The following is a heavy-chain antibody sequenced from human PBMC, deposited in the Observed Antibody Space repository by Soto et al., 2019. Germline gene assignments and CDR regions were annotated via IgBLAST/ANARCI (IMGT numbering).Heavy chain of an antibody. CDR1: GGSISSYY. V-gene: IGHV4-59*01. CDR3: AGDSSPLRFDY. D-gene: IGHD6-13*01. Sequence: SETLSLTCTVSGGSISSYYWSWIRQPPGKGLEWIGYIYYSGSTNYNPSLKSRVTISVDTSKNQFSLKLSSVTAADTAVYYCAGDSSPLRFDYWGQGTLVTVSS. CDR2: IYYSGST. J-gene: IGHJ4*02.